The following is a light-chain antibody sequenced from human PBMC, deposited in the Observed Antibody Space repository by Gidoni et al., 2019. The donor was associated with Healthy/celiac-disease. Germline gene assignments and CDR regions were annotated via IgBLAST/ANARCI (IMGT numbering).Light chain of an antibody. V-gene: IGLV3-1*01. CDR2: QDS. CDR1: KLGDKY. J-gene: IGLJ2*01. CDR3: QAWDSSTVV. Sequence: YELTQPPAGTVPPGQTASITCSGDKLGDKYACWYQQKPGQSPVLVIYQDSKRPSGSPARFSCSNSGNTATLTIIGTQAMDEADYYCQAWDSSTVVFGGGTKLTVL.